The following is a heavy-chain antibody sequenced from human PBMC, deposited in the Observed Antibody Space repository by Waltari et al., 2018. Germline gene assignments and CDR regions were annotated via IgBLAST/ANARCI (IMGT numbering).Heavy chain of an antibody. V-gene: IGHV1-69*01. CDR1: GDTFTKYA. D-gene: IGHD3-10*01. CDR2: IIPFYRTS. Sequence: QVHLVQSGAEVKKPGSSVKVSCKASGDTFTKYATSWVRQAPGLGLEWVAGIIPFYRTSNHAEKFQGRVTLSADETTKTVYLELSSLRSEDTAVYFCATGAAGFSYGPTKYWGPGTLVTVSS. J-gene: IGHJ4*02. CDR3: ATGAAGFSYGPTKY.